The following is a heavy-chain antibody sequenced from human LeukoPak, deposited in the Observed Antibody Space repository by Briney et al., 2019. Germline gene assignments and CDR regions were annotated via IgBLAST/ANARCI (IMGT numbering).Heavy chain of an antibody. V-gene: IGHV3-74*01. CDR3: ARGPPGFYGTDG. Sequence: LRQSCPSSEFTFSSYEITWVRQAPGNELASLPRINEDGSRTIYADYVKGRFTISRDNAKNTVYLQMNSLRDEDTAVYYCARGPPGFYGTDGWGQGTTVTVSS. CDR1: EFTFSSYE. D-gene: IGHD7-27*01. CDR2: INEDGSRT. J-gene: IGHJ6*02.